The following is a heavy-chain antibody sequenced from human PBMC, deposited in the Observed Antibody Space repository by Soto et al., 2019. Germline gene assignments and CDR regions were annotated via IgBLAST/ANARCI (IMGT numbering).Heavy chain of an antibody. CDR3: ARGTAYYDFWSGYPRFDY. V-gene: IGHV4-59*01. CDR2: IYYSGST. J-gene: IGHJ4*02. Sequence: KPSETLSLTCTVSGGSISSYYWSWIRQPPGKGLEWIGYIYYSGSTNYNPSLKSRVTISVDTSKNQFSLKLSSVTAADTAVYYCARGTAYYDFWSGYPRFDYWGQGTLVTVSS. D-gene: IGHD3-3*01. CDR1: GGSISSYY.